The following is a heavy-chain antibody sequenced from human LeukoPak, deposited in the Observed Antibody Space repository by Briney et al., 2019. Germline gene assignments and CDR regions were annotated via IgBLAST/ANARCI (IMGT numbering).Heavy chain of an antibody. CDR3: ARGGEYDSSGYYYVSADY. Sequence: SETLSLTCTVSGYSISSGYYWGWIRQPPGKGLEWIGSIYHSGSTYYNPSLKSRVTISVDTSKNQFSLKLSSVTAADTAVYYCARGGEYDSSGYYYVSADYWGQGTLVTVSS. D-gene: IGHD3-22*01. CDR2: IYHSGST. V-gene: IGHV4-38-2*02. J-gene: IGHJ4*02. CDR1: GYSISSGYY.